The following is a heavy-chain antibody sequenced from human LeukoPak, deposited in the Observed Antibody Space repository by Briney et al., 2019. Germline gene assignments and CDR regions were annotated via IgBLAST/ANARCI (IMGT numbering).Heavy chain of an antibody. CDR1: GFTFGSYG. V-gene: IGHV3-33*01. CDR3: ARDSDVDTAMVFGY. D-gene: IGHD5-18*01. CDR2: IWYDGSNK. J-gene: IGHJ4*02. Sequence: GGSLRLSCAASGFTFGSYGMHWVRQAPGKGLEWVAVIWYDGSNKYYADSVKGRFTISRDNSKNTLYLQMNSLRAEDTAVYYCARDSDVDTAMVFGYWGQGTLVTVSS.